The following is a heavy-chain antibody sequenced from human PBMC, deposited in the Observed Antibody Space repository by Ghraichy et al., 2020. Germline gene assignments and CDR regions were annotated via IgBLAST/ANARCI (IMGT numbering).Heavy chain of an antibody. CDR3: ARGLTYCGGDCSGYFDY. Sequence: SETLSLTCAVYGGSFSGYYWSWIRQSPGKGLEWIGEINHSGSTNYNPSLKSRVTISLDTSKNQFSLKLSSVTPADTAVYYCARGLTYCGGDCSGYFDYWGQGNLVTVSS. CDR2: INHSGST. CDR1: GGSFSGYY. V-gene: IGHV4-34*01. D-gene: IGHD2-21*02. J-gene: IGHJ4*02.